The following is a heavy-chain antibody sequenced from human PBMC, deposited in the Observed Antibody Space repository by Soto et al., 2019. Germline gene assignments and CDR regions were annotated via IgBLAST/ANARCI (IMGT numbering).Heavy chain of an antibody. Sequence: ASVKVSCKASGYTFHTYGITWVRQAPGQGLEWMGWISTYNGNTEYVQKFQDRVTMTTDPSTRTAYMELRSLRSDDTAVYYCARKSSRSSWFDPSGPGTLVTVSS. CDR3: ARKSSRSSWFDP. V-gene: IGHV1-18*01. D-gene: IGHD6-6*01. J-gene: IGHJ5*02. CDR1: GYTFHTYG. CDR2: ISTYNGNT.